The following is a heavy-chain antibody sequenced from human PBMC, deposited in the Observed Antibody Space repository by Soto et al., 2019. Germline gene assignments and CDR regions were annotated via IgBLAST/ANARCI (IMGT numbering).Heavy chain of an antibody. CDR1: GFTFSSYG. V-gene: IGHV3-33*01. Sequence: PGGSLRLSCAASGFTFSSYGMHWVRQAPGKGLVRVAVIWYDGSNKYYADSVKGRFTISRDNSKNTLYLQMNSLRAEDTAVYYCARRYDSSGYYRLDYWGQGTLVTVSS. CDR2: IWYDGSNK. CDR3: ARRYDSSGYYRLDY. J-gene: IGHJ4*02. D-gene: IGHD3-22*01.